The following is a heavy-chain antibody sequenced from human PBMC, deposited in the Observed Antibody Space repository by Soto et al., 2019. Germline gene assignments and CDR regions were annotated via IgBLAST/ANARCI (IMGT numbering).Heavy chain of an antibody. CDR1: GYTSTSYD. J-gene: IGHJ4*02. D-gene: IGHD3-22*01. Sequence: ASVKVSCKASGYTSTSYDINWVRQATGQGPEWMGWMNPNSGNTGYAQKFQGRVTMTRNTSISTAYMELSSLRSEDTAVYYCARVYDSSGYYLVLDYWGQGTLVTVSS. CDR3: ARVYDSSGYYLVLDY. V-gene: IGHV1-8*01. CDR2: MNPNSGNT.